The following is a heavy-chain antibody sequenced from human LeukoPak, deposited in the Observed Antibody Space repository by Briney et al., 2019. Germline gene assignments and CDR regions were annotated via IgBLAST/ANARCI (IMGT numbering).Heavy chain of an antibody. CDR1: GGSFSGYY. V-gene: IGHV4-34*01. J-gene: IGHJ4*02. CDR3: ARQRTAVAGTRGLDY. Sequence: SETLSLTCAVYGGSFSGYYWSWIGQPPGKGLEWIGKINHSGSTNYNPSLKSRVTISVDTSKNQFSLKLSSVTAADTAVYYCARQRTAVAGTRGLDYWGQGTLVTVSS. D-gene: IGHD6-19*01. CDR2: INHSGST.